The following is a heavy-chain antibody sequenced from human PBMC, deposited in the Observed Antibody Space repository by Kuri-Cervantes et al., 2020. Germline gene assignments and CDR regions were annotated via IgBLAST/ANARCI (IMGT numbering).Heavy chain of an antibody. CDR1: GGSISSCY. D-gene: IGHD3-10*01. CDR3: ARGPWFGDKVSQHYYYGMDV. CDR2: IYYSGST. Sequence: GSLRLSCTVSGGSISSCYWSWIPQPPGKGLEWIGYIYYSGSTNYNPSLKSRVTISVDTSKNQFSLKLSSVTAADTAVYYCARGPWFGDKVSQHYYYGMDVWGQGTTVTVSS. V-gene: IGHV4-59*01. J-gene: IGHJ6*02.